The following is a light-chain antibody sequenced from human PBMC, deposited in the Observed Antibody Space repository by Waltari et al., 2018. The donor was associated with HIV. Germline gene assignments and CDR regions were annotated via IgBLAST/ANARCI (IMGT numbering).Light chain of an antibody. CDR1: GPDIGFSAS. J-gene: IGLJ2*01. Sequence: QSALTQPASVSASPGQSLTISCAGTGPDIGFSASVSWYKHHPNKAPQLIIYGVHSRTSQIPLRFSGSKSGNTAYLIISGLQAEDEADYYCSSPTNVDTVIFGGGTNLAVL. CDR2: GVH. V-gene: IGLV2-14*01. CDR3: SSPTNVDTVI.